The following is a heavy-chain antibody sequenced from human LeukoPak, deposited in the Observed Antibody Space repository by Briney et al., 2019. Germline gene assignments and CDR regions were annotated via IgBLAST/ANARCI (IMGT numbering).Heavy chain of an antibody. V-gene: IGHV1-2*02. CDR2: INPNSGGT. CDR1: GYTFTGYY. Sequence: GASVKVSCKASGYTFTGYYMHWVRQAPGQGLEWMGWINPNSGGTNYAQKFQGRVTMTRDTSISTAYMELSRLRSDGTAVYYCARCEGLTVDNYDFWSGYYGYWGQGTLVTVSS. CDR3: ARCEGLTVDNYDFWSGYYGY. D-gene: IGHD3-3*01. J-gene: IGHJ4*02.